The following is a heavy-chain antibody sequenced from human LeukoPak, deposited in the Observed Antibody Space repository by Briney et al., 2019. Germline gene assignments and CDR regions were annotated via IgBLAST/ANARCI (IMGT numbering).Heavy chain of an antibody. D-gene: IGHD6-19*01. CDR1: GFTFSGYT. Sequence: GGPLRLSCAASGFTFSGYTMNWVRQAPGKGLEWVSSISSSSNYIYYADSVKGRFTISRDNAKNSLYLQMNSLRAEDTAVYYCARDPSSGWGAEYFQHWGQGTLVTVSS. V-gene: IGHV3-21*01. CDR3: ARDPSSGWGAEYFQH. CDR2: ISSSSNYI. J-gene: IGHJ1*01.